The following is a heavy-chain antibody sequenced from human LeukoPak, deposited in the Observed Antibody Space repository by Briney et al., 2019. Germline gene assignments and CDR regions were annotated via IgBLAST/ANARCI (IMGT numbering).Heavy chain of an antibody. Sequence: PGGSLRLSCAASGFTFSSHDMHWVRQPTGKNLEWVSSIGTAGDTNYLGSVKGRFSVSRENAKNSLYLQMNSLTAGDTAVYYCARELATAGLWYFDLWGRGTLVTVSS. J-gene: IGHJ2*01. D-gene: IGHD6-13*01. CDR1: GFTFSSHD. V-gene: IGHV3-13*01. CDR2: IGTAGDT. CDR3: ARELATAGLWYFDL.